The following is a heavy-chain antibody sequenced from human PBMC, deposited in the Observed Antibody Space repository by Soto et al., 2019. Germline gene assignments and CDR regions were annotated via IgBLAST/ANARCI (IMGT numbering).Heavy chain of an antibody. D-gene: IGHD3-3*01. V-gene: IGHV4-61*01. CDR1: GGSVSSGSYY. J-gene: IGHJ4*02. CDR3: ARDLGSGNFDY. CDR2: IYYSGST. Sequence: QVQLQESGPGLVKPSETQSLTCTVSGGSVSSGSYYWSWIRQPPGKGLEWIGYIYYSGSTNYNPSLKSRVTISVDTSKNQFSLKLSSVTAADTAVYYCARDLGSGNFDYWGQGTLVTVSS.